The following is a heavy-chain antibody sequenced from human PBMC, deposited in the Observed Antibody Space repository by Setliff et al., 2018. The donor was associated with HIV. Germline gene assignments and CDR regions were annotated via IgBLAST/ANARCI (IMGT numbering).Heavy chain of an antibody. CDR2: IKQDGSVK. CDR3: ARDRWFSNNWYSDY. Sequence: QSGGSLRLSCAASGFTFSNNWMAWIRLAPGKGLEWVANIKQDGSVKNYVDSVRGRFTISRDNAENSLFLQMTGLRPEDTAMYYCARDRWFSNNWYSDYWGQGTLVTVSS. CDR1: GFTFSNNW. J-gene: IGHJ4*02. D-gene: IGHD6-13*01. V-gene: IGHV3-7*05.